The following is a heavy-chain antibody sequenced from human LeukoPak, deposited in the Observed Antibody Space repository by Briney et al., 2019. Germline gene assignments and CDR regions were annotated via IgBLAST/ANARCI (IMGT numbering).Heavy chain of an antibody. CDR2: LRPNGSN. CDR3: AKDQAGTWGLDY. CDR1: GFTPSAFG. Sequence: WGSLRLSCAASGFTPSAFGMHWVRQAPGKGLEWVAFLRPNGSNNYVDSVKGRFAISRDNSKNTLYLQMNGLRTEDTAFYYCAKDQAGTWGLDYWGQGTLVTVSS. D-gene: IGHD3-10*01. V-gene: IGHV3-30*02. J-gene: IGHJ4*02.